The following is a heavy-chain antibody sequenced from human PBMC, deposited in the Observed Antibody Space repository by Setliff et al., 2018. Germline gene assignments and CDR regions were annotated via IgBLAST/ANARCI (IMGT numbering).Heavy chain of an antibody. CDR3: ARALASAGTVYFDY. Sequence: GESLKISCKGSGYSFTTYWIGWVRQMPGKGLEWMGIIYPGDSHTRYSPSFQGQVTISADKSISTAYLQWSSLKASDTAMYYCARALASAGTVYFDYWGQGTLVTVSS. CDR1: GYSFTTYW. CDR2: IYPGDSHT. V-gene: IGHV5-51*01. J-gene: IGHJ4*02. D-gene: IGHD6-13*01.